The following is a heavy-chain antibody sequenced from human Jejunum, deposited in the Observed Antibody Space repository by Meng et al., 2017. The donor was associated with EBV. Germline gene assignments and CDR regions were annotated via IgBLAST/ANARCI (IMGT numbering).Heavy chain of an antibody. CDR3: SRDLRGPFDY. CDR2: INEDGTHT. CDR1: GYTFSNYW. V-gene: IGHV3-74*01. D-gene: IGHD3-16*01. J-gene: IGHJ4*02. Sequence: VDLVGSGGCLVQTGGSLRLSWVCSGYTFSNYWMNWVRKTPGKGLVWVSRINEDGTHTDYADSVKGRFTISRDNAKNTLTLQMNSLRVEDTAVYYCSRDLRGPFDYWGQGTLVTVSS.